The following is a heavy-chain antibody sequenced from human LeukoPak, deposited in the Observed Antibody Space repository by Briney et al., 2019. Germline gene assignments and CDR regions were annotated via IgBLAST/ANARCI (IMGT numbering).Heavy chain of an antibody. Sequence: VSVKVSCKASGYTFTSYDINWVRQATGQGLEWMGWMNPNSGNTGYAQKFQGRVTMTRNASISTAYMELSSLRSEDTAVYYCAKTNLGYCSSTSCYDYYYYMDVWGKGTTVTVSS. CDR1: GYTFTSYD. CDR3: AKTNLGYCSSTSCYDYYYYMDV. D-gene: IGHD2-2*01. CDR2: MNPNSGNT. V-gene: IGHV1-8*01. J-gene: IGHJ6*03.